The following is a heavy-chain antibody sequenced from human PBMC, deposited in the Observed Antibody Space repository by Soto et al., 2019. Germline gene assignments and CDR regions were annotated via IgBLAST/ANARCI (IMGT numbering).Heavy chain of an antibody. J-gene: IGHJ4*02. CDR2: VNAGNDNT. CDR3: ASEVPYGYSRFDY. Sequence: QVHLVQSGAEVKKPGASVKVSCRTSGYTFTNNVIHWVRQAPGQRLEWIGWVNAGNDNTKWSREFQVRLTLTKYTSATTSYMELSSLTPEDTAIYFCASEVPYGYSRFDYWGQGTLVTVSS. V-gene: IGHV1-3*01. D-gene: IGHD5-18*01. CDR1: GYTFTNNV.